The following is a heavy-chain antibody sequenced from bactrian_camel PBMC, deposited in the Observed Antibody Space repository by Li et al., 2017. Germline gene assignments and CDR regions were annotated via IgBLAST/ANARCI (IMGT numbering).Heavy chain of an antibody. CDR2: IRTGGPRT. CDR1: EYTSSTGC. Sequence: HVQLVESGGGSVQAGGSLPLSCAASEYTSSTGCVGWFRQAPGKEREGVAAIRTGGPRTYYADSVKGRFTISQDNAKNTIDLQMNSLKPEDTGIYYCAAAQESYYSDFAKHCRGRGTQVTVS. J-gene: IGHJ4*01. V-gene: IGHV3S1*01. D-gene: IGHD1*01. CDR3: AAAQESYYSDFAKHC.